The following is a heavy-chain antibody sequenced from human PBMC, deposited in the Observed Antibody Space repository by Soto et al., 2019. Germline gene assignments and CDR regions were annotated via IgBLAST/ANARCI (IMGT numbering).Heavy chain of an antibody. D-gene: IGHD2-2*01. V-gene: IGHV4-31*03. CDR3: AREGPPTGDIVVVPAAKGLPYYYMDV. CDR1: GGSISSGGYY. J-gene: IGHJ6*03. CDR2: IDYSGST. Sequence: QVQLQESGPGLVKPSQTLSLTCTVSGGSISSGGYYWSWIRQHPGKGLEWIGYIDYSGSTYYNPSLNSRVTISGDTSKNQFSLKLSSVTAADTAVYYCAREGPPTGDIVVVPAAKGLPYYYMDVWGKGTTVTVSS.